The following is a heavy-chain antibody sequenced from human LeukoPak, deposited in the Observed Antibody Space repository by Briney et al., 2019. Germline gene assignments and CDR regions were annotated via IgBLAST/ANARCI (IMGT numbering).Heavy chain of an antibody. Sequence: SETLSLTCAVSGGSISSGGYPWSWIRQPPGKGLEWIGYIYYSGSTYYNPSLKSRVTISVDTSKNQFSLKLSSVTAADTAVYYCARKLYAGWFDPWGQGTLVTVSS. CDR2: IYYSGST. CDR3: ARKLYAGWFDP. CDR1: GGSISSGGYP. J-gene: IGHJ5*02. V-gene: IGHV4-30-4*07. D-gene: IGHD5/OR15-5a*01.